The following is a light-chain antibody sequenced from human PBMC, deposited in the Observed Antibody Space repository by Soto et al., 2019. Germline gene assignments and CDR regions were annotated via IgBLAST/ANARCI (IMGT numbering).Light chain of an antibody. CDR3: SSYKSISTLFV. Sequence: QSVLTQPASVSGSPGQSITISCTGTNSDVGGYNYVSWYQQHPGKAPELMIYEVSHRPSGVSNRFSGSKSDNTASLTISGLQAVYEAEYYWSSYKSISTLFVFGSGTKXT. J-gene: IGLJ1*01. CDR1: NSDVGGYNY. CDR2: EVS. V-gene: IGLV2-14*01.